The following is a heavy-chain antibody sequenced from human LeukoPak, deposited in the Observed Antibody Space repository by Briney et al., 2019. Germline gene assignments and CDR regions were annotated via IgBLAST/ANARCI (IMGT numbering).Heavy chain of an antibody. V-gene: IGHV3-23*01. Sequence: GGSLRLSCAASGFTFSSYAMSWVRQAPAKGLEGVSAISGSGGSTYYADSVKGRFTISRDNSKNTLYLQMNSLRAEDTAVYYCAKDLGLLRYFDWLPQSGAFDIWGQGTMVTVSS. J-gene: IGHJ3*02. CDR2: ISGSGGST. CDR1: GFTFSSYA. D-gene: IGHD3-9*01. CDR3: AKDLGLLRYFDWLPQSGAFDI.